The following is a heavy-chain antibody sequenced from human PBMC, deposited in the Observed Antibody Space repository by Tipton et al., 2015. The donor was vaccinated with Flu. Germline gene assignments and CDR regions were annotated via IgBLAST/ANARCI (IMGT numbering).Heavy chain of an antibody. CDR2: IYYSGST. CDR1: GGSISSSSYY. Sequence: TLSLTCTVSGGSISSSSYYWGWIRQPPGKGLEWIGSIYYSGSTYYNPSLKSRVTISVDTSKHQFSLKLSSVTAADTAVYYCARDRAMVVVVAAPIPSNSDYWGQGTLVTVSS. D-gene: IGHD3-22*01. J-gene: IGHJ4*02. V-gene: IGHV4-39*07. CDR3: ARDRAMVVVVAAPIPSNSDY.